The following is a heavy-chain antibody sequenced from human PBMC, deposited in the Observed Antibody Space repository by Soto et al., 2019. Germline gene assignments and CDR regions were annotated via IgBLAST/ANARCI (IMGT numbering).Heavy chain of an antibody. CDR1: GFTFSGYA. D-gene: IGHD3-10*01. J-gene: IGHJ6*03. CDR3: AKRAFPSAGGGSGTWFPYYYYMDV. V-gene: IGHV3-23*01. CDR2: ISGSVGST. Sequence: GGSLRLSCAASGFTFSGYAMTWVRQAPGKGLEWVSAISGSVGSTYYADSVKGRFTISRDNSKNTLYLQMNSLRAEATAVYYCAKRAFPSAGGGSGTWFPYYYYMDVWGQGTTVTVSS.